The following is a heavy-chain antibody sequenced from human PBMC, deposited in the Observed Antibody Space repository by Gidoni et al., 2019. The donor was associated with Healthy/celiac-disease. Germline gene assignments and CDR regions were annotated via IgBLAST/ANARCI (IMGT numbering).Heavy chain of an antibody. CDR1: GFTFSSYA. CDR3: AKSSAEYYYDSSGYYAFDI. CDR2: ISGSGVST. Sequence: EVQLLESGGGLVQPGGSLRLSCAAYGFTFSSYAMSWVRQDPGKGLEWVSAISGSGVSTYYADSVKGRFTISRDNSKNTLYLQMNSLRAEDTAVYYCAKSSAEYYYDSSGYYAFDIWGQGTMVTVSS. D-gene: IGHD3-22*01. J-gene: IGHJ3*02. V-gene: IGHV3-23*01.